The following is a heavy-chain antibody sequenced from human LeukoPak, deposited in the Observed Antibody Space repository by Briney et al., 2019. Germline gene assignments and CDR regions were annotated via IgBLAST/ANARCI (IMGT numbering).Heavy chain of an antibody. J-gene: IGHJ6*02. V-gene: IGHV1-69*13. Sequence: ASVKVSCKASGGTFSSYAISWVRQAPGQGLEWMGGIIPIFGTANYAQKFQGRVTITADESTSTAYMELSSLRSEDTAVYYCARGTAGARGGPQTYYYYYYGMDVWGQGTTVTVSS. CDR2: IIPIFGTA. CDR1: GGTFSSYA. CDR3: ARGTAGARGGPQTYYYYYYGMDV. D-gene: IGHD1-26*01.